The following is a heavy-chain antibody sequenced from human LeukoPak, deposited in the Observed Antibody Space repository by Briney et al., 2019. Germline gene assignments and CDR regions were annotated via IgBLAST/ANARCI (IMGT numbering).Heavy chain of an antibody. Sequence: SETLSLTCTVSGYSISSGYYWGWIRQPPGKGLEWIGSIYHSGSTYYNPSLKSRVTISVDTSKNQFSLKLSPVTAADTAVYYCARDKGADWFDPWGQGTLVTVSS. CDR2: IYHSGST. J-gene: IGHJ5*02. V-gene: IGHV4-38-2*02. CDR1: GYSISSGYY. D-gene: IGHD3-16*01. CDR3: ARDKGADWFDP.